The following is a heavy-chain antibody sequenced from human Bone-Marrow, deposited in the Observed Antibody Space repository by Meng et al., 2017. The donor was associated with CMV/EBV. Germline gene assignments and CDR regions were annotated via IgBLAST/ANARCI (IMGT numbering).Heavy chain of an antibody. CDR3: AREGSSAFTVTTFDY. CDR2: IYYSGST. D-gene: IGHD4-17*01. CDR1: GGSISSYY. V-gene: IGHV4-59*01. J-gene: IGHJ4*02. Sequence: GSLRLSCTVSGGSISSYYWSWIRQPPGKGLEWIGYIYYSGSTNYNPSLKSRVTISVDTSKNQFSLKLSSVTAADTAVYYCAREGSSAFTVTTFDYWGQGTLVTVSS.